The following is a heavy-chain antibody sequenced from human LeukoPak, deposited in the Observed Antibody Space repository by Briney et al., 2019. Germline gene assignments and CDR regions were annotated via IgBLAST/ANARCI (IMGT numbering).Heavy chain of an antibody. CDR2: IIPIFGTA. V-gene: IGHV1-69*13. J-gene: IGHJ6*02. CDR1: GGTFSSYA. D-gene: IGHD2-2*01. CDR3: ARGTQLLNYYGMDV. Sequence: ASVKVSCKASGGTFSSYAISWVRQAPGQGLEWMRGIIPIFGTANYAQKFQGRVTITADESTSTAYMELSSLRSEDTAVYYCARGTQLLNYYGMDVWGQGTTVTVSS.